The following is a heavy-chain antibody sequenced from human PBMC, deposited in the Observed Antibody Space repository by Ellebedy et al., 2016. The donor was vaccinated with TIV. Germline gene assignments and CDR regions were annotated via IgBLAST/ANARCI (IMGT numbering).Heavy chain of an antibody. CDR2: ITSSGSDT. CDR3: AKGRRIAAAGTDRYYYYGMDV. CDR1: GFSFTTYA. V-gene: IGHV3-23*01. Sequence: GGSLRLXCRASGFSFTTYAMSWVRQAPVKGLEWISLITSSGSDTYYADSVKGRFTISRGNSKNTLYLQMNSLRVEDTAAYYCAKGRRIAAAGTDRYYYYGMDVWGQGTTVTVSS. D-gene: IGHD6-13*01. J-gene: IGHJ6*02.